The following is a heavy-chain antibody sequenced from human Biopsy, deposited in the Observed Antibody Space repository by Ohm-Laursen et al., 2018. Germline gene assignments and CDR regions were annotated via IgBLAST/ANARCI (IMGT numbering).Heavy chain of an antibody. D-gene: IGHD3-10*01. CDR1: GFIFDNYA. V-gene: IGHV3-9*01. Sequence: SLRLSCSAPGFIFDNYAMSWVRQRPGKGMEWVSGITWNSGHIAYADSVKGRFTISRDNAKNVLWLQMNSLRVDDTAMYYCVKDIRRYFYGMDVWGQGTTVTVS. J-gene: IGHJ6*02. CDR3: VKDIRRYFYGMDV. CDR2: ITWNSGHI.